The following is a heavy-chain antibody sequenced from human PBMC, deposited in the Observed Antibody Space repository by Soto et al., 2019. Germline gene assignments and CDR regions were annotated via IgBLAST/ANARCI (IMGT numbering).Heavy chain of an antibody. CDR2: IIVGNGQT. CDR1: GFTFSNSA. D-gene: IGHD2-15*01. Sequence: SVKVSCKPSGFTFSNSAVQWVRQARGQRLEWIGWIIVGNGQTKSAQNLQERMIITRYMSTSTAYMELSSLRSEDTAVYYCAAELYSGGSCCSFDIWGQGTMVTVSS. CDR3: AAELYSGGSCCSFDI. J-gene: IGHJ3*02. V-gene: IGHV1-58*01.